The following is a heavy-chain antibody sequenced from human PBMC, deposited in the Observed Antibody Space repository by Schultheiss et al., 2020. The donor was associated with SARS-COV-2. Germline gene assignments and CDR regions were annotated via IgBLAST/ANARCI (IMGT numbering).Heavy chain of an antibody. D-gene: IGHD1-26*01. V-gene: IGHV3-74*01. CDR3: ARPSGSYWEGYFDY. J-gene: IGHJ4*02. CDR2: INSDGSST. CDR1: GFTFSSYW. Sequence: GGSLRLSCAASGFTFSSYWMHWVRQAPGKGLVWVSRINSDGSSTSYADSVKGRFTISRDNAKNTLYLQMNSLRAEDTAVYYCARPSGSYWEGYFDYWGQGTLVTVSS.